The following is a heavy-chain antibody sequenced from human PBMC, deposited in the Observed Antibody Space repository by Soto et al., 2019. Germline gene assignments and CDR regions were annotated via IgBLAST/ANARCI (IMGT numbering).Heavy chain of an antibody. CDR2: IYYSGST. CDR3: AREGLGYCTNGVCSKGPQFDY. D-gene: IGHD2-8*01. J-gene: IGHJ4*02. CDR1: GGSISSYY. V-gene: IGHV4-59*01. Sequence: PSETLSLTCTVSGGSISSYYWSWIRQPPGKGLEWIGYIYYSGSTNYNPSLKSRVTISVDTSKNQFSLKLSSVTAADTAVYYCAREGLGYCTNGVCSKGPQFDYWGQGTLVTVSS.